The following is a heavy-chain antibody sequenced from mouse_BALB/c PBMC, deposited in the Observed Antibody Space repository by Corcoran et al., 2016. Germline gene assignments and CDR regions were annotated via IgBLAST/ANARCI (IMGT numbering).Heavy chain of an antibody. V-gene: IGHV1-9*01. CDR1: GYTFSSYW. CDR2: ILPGSGST. J-gene: IGHJ3*01. D-gene: IGHD1-1*01. CDR3: ARRDYYGRFAY. Sequence: QVQLQQSGAELMKPGASVKISCKATGYTFSSYWIEWVKQRPGHGLEWIGEILPGSGSTNYNERFKGKATFTADTSSNTAYMQRSSLTSEDSAVYYCARRDYYGRFAYWGQGTLVTVSA.